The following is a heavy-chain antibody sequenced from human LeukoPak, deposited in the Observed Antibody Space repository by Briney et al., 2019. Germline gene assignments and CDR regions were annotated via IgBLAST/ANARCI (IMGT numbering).Heavy chain of an antibody. D-gene: IGHD1-26*01. V-gene: IGHV3-23*01. CDR2: IGGIYVET. CDR1: GFVFSTYS. CDR3: AKGGKWDVTPFDY. J-gene: IGHJ4*02. Sequence: GGSLRLSCTASGFVFSTYSMSWVRQAPGKGLEWVSSIGGIYVETFYADSVQGRFTISRDNSKNTLYLQVNSLRAEDTAVYYCAKGGKWDVTPFDYWGQGTLVTVSS.